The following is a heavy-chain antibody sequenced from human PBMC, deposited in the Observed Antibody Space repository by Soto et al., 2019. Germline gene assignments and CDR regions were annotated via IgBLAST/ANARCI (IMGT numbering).Heavy chain of an antibody. CDR2: ISSSGSTI. CDR1: GFTFSDYY. CDR3: ARDPLRVATIMGEDACDI. Sequence: QVQLVESGGGLGKPGGSLRLSCAASGFTFSDYYMSWIRQAPGKGLEWVSYISSSGSTIYYADSVKGRFTISRDNAKNSLYLQMNSLRAEDTAVYYCARDPLRVATIMGEDACDIWGQGTMVTVSS. J-gene: IGHJ3*02. D-gene: IGHD5-12*01. V-gene: IGHV3-11*01.